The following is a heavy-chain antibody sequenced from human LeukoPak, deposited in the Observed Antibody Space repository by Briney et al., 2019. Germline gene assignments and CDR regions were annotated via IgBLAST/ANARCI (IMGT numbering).Heavy chain of an antibody. D-gene: IGHD3-10*01. J-gene: IGHJ5*02. CDR1: GYTFTSYG. V-gene: IGHV1-18*01. Sequence: GASVKVSYTASGYTFTSYGIIWVRQAPGQGLEWMGWISAYNGNTNYAQKFQGRVTMTTDTSTSTAYMELRSLRSDDTAVYYCARAGTAYGSGRWFDPWGQGGLVPVCS. CDR3: ARAGTAYGSGRWFDP. CDR2: ISAYNGNT.